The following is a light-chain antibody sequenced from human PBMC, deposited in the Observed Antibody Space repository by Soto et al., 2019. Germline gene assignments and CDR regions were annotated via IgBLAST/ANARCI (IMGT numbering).Light chain of an antibody. CDR3: QQEYNSLT. J-gene: IGKJ4*01. CDR1: QSVDSY. CDR2: GAS. V-gene: IGKV3-11*01. Sequence: EIVLKQSPASLSLSPGERATLSCRASQSVDSYLVWYQQKPGQAPRLLIFGASNRATGIPARFSGSGSGTDFTLTINRLEPEDFAVYYCQQEYNSLTFGGGTKVDIK.